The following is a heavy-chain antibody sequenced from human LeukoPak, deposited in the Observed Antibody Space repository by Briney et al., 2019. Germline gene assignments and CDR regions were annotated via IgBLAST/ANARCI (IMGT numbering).Heavy chain of an antibody. D-gene: IGHD6-13*01. Sequence: SETLSLTCTVSGGSISSYYWSWIRQPPGKGLGWSGYIYYSGSTNYNPSLKSRVTISVDTSKNQFSLKLSSVTAADTAVYYCAXNDMYSSSWYHTNDAFAIWGQGTMVTVSS. V-gene: IGHV4-59*01. CDR3: AXNDMYSSSWYHTNDAFAI. CDR1: GGSISSYY. J-gene: IGHJ3*02. CDR2: IYYSGST.